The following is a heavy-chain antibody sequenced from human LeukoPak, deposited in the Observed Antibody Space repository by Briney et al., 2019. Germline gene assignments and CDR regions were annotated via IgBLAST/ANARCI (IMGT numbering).Heavy chain of an antibody. CDR1: GFLLSTSGVG. J-gene: IGHJ5*02. CDR2: IYWNDDK. V-gene: IGHV2-5*01. D-gene: IGHD3-10*01. CDR3: AHRGDITMVRGVSPIRGWFDP. Sequence: ESGPTLVKPTQTLTLTCTFSGFLLSTSGVGVGWIRQPPGKALEWLAVIYWNDDKRYSPVLKSRLTITKDTSKNQVVLTMTNMDPVDTATYYCAHRGDITMVRGVSPIRGWFDPWGQGTLVTVSS.